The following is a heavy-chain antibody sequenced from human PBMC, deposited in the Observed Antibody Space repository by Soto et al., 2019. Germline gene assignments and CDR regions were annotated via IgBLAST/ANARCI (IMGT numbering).Heavy chain of an antibody. Sequence: QVQLVQSGAEVKKPGASVKVSCKASGYTFTSYGVGWLRQAPGQRLEYMGWISPYNGNTNYAQKLQGRVTMTTDTSTNTSSRALRSLRSADTAVYFCARGYVNYWYSDLWGRVTIITVSS. CDR2: ISPYNGNT. V-gene: IGHV1-18*01. J-gene: IGHJ2*01. CDR3: ARGYVNYWYSDL. D-gene: IGHD2-15*01. CDR1: GYTFTSYG.